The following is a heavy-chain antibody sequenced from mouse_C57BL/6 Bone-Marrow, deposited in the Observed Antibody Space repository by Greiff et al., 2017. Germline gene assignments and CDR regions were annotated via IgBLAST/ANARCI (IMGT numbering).Heavy chain of an antibody. Sequence: VQLQQPGAELVKPGASVKMSCKASGYTFTSYWITWVKQRPGQGLEWIGDIYPGSGGTNYNEKFKSKATLTVDTSSSTAYMQLSSLTSEDSAVYYCARFYYYGSFSMDDWGQGTSVTVSS. CDR3: ARFYYYGSFSMDD. CDR2: IYPGSGGT. D-gene: IGHD1-1*01. J-gene: IGHJ4*01. CDR1: GYTFTSYW. V-gene: IGHV1-55*01.